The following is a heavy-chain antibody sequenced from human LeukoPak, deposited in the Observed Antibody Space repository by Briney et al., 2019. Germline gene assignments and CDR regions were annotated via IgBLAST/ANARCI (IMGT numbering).Heavy chain of an antibody. CDR2: INPSGGST. Sequence: ASVKVSCKASGYTFTSYYMHWVRQAPGQGLEWMGIINPSGGSTSYAQKFQGRVTMTRDTSTSTVCMELSSLRSEDTAVYYCARGQDILTGYYSLDYWGQGTLVTVSP. J-gene: IGHJ4*02. V-gene: IGHV1-46*01. CDR3: ARGQDILTGYYSLDY. CDR1: GYTFTSYY. D-gene: IGHD3-9*01.